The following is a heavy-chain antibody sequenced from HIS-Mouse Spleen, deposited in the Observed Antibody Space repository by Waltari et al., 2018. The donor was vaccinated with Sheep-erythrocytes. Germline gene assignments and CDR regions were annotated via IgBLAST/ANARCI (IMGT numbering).Heavy chain of an antibody. J-gene: IGHJ4*02. V-gene: IGHV3-30*04. CDR3: ARVSAGELKYYFDY. D-gene: IGHD1-26*01. Sequence: QVQLVEAGGGVVQPGRSLRLSCAASGFTLSSYRMHWVRQAPGKGLEWVAVISYDGSNKYYADSVKGRFTISRDNSKNTLYLQMNSLRAEDTAVYYCARVSAGELKYYFDYWGQGTLVTVSS. CDR1: GFTLSSYR. CDR2: ISYDGSNK.